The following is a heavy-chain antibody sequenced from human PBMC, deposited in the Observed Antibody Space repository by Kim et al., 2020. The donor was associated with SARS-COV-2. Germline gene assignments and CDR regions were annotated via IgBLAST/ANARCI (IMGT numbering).Heavy chain of an antibody. D-gene: IGHD1-26*01. V-gene: IGHV3-74*01. Sequence: GGSLRLSCAASGFSVSTYWMHWVRQAPVKGLVWVSRINSDESSTTYADSVKGRFTISRDNAKNTLYLQMNSLRAEDTAVYYCARGPYGGTHGGWFDPWGQGTLVTVSS. CDR1: GFSVSTYW. CDR2: INSDESST. CDR3: ARGPYGGTHGGWFDP. J-gene: IGHJ5*02.